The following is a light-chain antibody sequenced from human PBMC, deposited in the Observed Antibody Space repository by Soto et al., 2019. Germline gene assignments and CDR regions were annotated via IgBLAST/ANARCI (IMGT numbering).Light chain of an antibody. J-gene: IGLJ3*02. CDR3: CSCAGIGV. V-gene: IGLV2-23*02. Sequence: QSALTQPASVSGSPGQSITISCTGTSSDVGSYNLVSWYQQHPGKAPKLMIYEVSKRPSGVSNRFSGSKSGNTASLTISGLQAEDEADYYCCSCAGIGVFGGGTKLTVL. CDR1: SSDVGSYNL. CDR2: EVS.